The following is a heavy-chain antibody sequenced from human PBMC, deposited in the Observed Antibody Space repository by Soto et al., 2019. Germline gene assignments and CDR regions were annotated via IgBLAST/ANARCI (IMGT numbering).Heavy chain of an antibody. J-gene: IGHJ6*02. V-gene: IGHV3-30*03. CDR3: ARSDTAMVPPYYYYGMDV. Sequence: PGGSLRLSCAASGFTFSSYGMHWVRQAPGKGLEWVAVISYDGSNKYYADSVKGRFTISRDNSKNTLYLQMNSLRAEDTAVYYCARSDTAMVPPYYYYGMDVWGQGTTVTVSS. CDR1: GFTFSSYG. CDR2: ISYDGSNK. D-gene: IGHD5-18*01.